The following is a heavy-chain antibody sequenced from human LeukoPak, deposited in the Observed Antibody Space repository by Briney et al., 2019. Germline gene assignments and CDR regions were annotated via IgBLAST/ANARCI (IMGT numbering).Heavy chain of an antibody. CDR2: IYYSGST. CDR3: ARAGWDRYYGMDV. D-gene: IGHD6-19*01. CDR1: GGSFSGYY. J-gene: IGHJ6*02. V-gene: IGHV4-59*01. Sequence: SETLSLTCAVYGGSFSGYYWSWIRQPPGKGLEWIGYIYYSGSTNYNPSLKSRVTISVDTSKNQFSLKLSSVTAADTAVYYCARAGWDRYYGMDVWGQGTTVTVSS.